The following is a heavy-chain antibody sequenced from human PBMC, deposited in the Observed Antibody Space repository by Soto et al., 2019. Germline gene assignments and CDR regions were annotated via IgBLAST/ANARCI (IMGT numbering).Heavy chain of an antibody. CDR2: IIPILGIA. Sequence: QVQLVQSGAELKKPGSSVKVACKASGGTFSSYTISWVRQAPGQGLEWMGRIIPILGIANDAQKFQGRVTITADKSTSTAYMELSSLRSEDTAVYYCARGDDFWPVWGKGTTVAVSS. CDR3: ARGDDFWPV. J-gene: IGHJ6*04. CDR1: GGTFSSYT. D-gene: IGHD3-3*01. V-gene: IGHV1-69*02.